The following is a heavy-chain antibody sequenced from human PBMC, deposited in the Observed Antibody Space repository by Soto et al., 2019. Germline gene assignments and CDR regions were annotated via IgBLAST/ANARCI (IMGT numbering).Heavy chain of an antibody. Sequence: PGGSLRLSCAASGFTFSSYVMHWVRQAPGKGLEWVAVISYDGSNKYYADSVKGRFTISRDNSKNTLYLQMNSLRAEDMAVYYCARPTHDYGDYSWLYFDYWGQGTLVTVSS. CDR2: ISYDGSNK. J-gene: IGHJ4*02. D-gene: IGHD4-17*01. V-gene: IGHV3-30-3*01. CDR1: GFTFSSYV. CDR3: ARPTHDYGDYSWLYFDY.